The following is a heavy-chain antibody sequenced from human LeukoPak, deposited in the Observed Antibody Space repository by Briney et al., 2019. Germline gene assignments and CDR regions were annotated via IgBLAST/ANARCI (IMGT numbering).Heavy chain of an antibody. Sequence: SETLSLTCAVYGGSFSGYYWSWIRQPPGKGLEWIGEINHSGSTNYNPSLKSRVTISVDTSKNQFSLKLSSVTAADTAVYYCARRPRVGATRAYTMGYYFDYWGQGTLVTVSS. J-gene: IGHJ4*02. D-gene: IGHD1-26*01. CDR2: INHSGST. V-gene: IGHV4-34*01. CDR1: GGSFSGYY. CDR3: ARRPRVGATRAYTMGYYFDY.